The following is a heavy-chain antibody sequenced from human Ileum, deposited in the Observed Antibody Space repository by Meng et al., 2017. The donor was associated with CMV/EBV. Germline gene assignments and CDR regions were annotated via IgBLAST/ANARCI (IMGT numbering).Heavy chain of an antibody. CDR1: GGTFSRYA. J-gene: IGHJ5*02. Sequence: SSVEVSCKASGGTFSRYAISWVRQAPGQGLECMGGIIPIFGTANYAQKFQGRVTITTDESTSTAYMELSSLRSEDTAVYYCTRLTDGSWGQGTLVTVSS. CDR3: TRLTDGS. D-gene: IGHD5-24*01. CDR2: IIPIFGTA. V-gene: IGHV1-69*05.